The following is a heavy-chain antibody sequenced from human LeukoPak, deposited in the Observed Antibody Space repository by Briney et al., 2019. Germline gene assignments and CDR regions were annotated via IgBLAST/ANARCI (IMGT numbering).Heavy chain of an antibody. J-gene: IGHJ4*02. CDR3: ARVRYASSGGFFDY. V-gene: IGHV3-48*03. CDR2: ISSSGSTI. CDR1: GFTFSNYE. Sequence: GGSLRLSCVASGFTFSNYEMNWVRQAPGKGLEWVSYISSSGSTIYYADSVKGRFTISRDNAKNSLYLQMNSLRAEDTAVYYCARVRYASSGGFFDYWGQGTLVTVSS. D-gene: IGHD4-17*01.